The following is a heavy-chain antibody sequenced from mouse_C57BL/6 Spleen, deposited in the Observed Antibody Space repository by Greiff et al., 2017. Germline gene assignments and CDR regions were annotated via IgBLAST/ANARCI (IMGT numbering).Heavy chain of an antibody. CDR3: ARWLRPYAMDY. J-gene: IGHJ4*01. Sequence: QVQLQQPGTELVKPGASVKLSCKASGYTFPSYWMHWVKQRPGQGLEWIGNINPSNGGTNYNEKFKSKDTRTVDKSSSTAYMQLSSLTSEDSAVYYGARWLRPYAMDYWGQGTSVTVSS. CDR2: INPSNGGT. CDR1: GYTFPSYW. D-gene: IGHD2-2*01. V-gene: IGHV1-53*01.